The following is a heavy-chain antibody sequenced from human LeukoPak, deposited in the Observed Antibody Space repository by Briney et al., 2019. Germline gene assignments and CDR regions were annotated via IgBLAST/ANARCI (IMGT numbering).Heavy chain of an antibody. Sequence: SETLSLTCTVSGGSISSYYWSWIRQPPGKGLEWIGYIYYSGSTNYNPSLKSRVTMSVDTSKNQFSLRLTSVTAADTAVYYCARESYGSGSSDFDYWGQGTLVTVSS. V-gene: IGHV4-59*12. J-gene: IGHJ4*02. CDR2: IYYSGST. CDR3: ARESYGSGSSDFDY. D-gene: IGHD3-10*01. CDR1: GGSISSYY.